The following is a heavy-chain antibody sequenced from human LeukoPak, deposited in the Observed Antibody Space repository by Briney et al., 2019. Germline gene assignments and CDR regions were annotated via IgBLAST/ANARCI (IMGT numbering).Heavy chain of an antibody. CDR3: ARVSEMATMEDYFDY. Sequence: SETLSLTCTVSGGSISSYYWSWIRQPAGKGLEWIGRIYTSGSTNYNPSLKSRVTMSVDTSKNQFSLKLSSVTAADTAVYYCARVSEMATMEDYFDYWGQGTLVTVYS. D-gene: IGHD5-24*01. V-gene: IGHV4-4*07. CDR2: IYTSGST. J-gene: IGHJ4*02. CDR1: GGSISSYY.